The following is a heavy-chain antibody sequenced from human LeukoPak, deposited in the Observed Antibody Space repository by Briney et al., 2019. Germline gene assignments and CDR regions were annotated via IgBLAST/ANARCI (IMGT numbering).Heavy chain of an antibody. CDR2: IISSSSYI. CDR1: GFTFSTYA. CDR3: ARVARGVRGVIIGYYYYYMDV. D-gene: IGHD3-10*01. V-gene: IGHV3-21*01. Sequence: PGGSLRLSCAASGFTFSTYAMNWVRQAPGKGLEWVSSIISSSSYIYYADSVKGRFTISRDNAKNSLYLQMNSLRAEDTAVYYCARVARGVRGVIIGYYYYYMDVWGKGTTVTVSS. J-gene: IGHJ6*03.